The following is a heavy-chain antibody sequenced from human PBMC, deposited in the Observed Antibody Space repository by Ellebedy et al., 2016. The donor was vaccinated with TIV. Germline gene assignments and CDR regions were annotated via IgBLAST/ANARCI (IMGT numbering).Heavy chain of an antibody. CDR3: AKDYGYTHGYVPDE. Sequence: GESLKISCATSGFMFSTYWMSWVRQAPGKGLEWLAVTSFDGRNKYYADSVSGRFSISRDTTSGTLFLQMSSLTAEDTAVYYCAKDYGYTHGYVPDEWGQGTLVTVSS. CDR2: TSFDGRNK. CDR1: GFMFSTYW. D-gene: IGHD5-18*01. V-gene: IGHV3-30*18. J-gene: IGHJ4*01.